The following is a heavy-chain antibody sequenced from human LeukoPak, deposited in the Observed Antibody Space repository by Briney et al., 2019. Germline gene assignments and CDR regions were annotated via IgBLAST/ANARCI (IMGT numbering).Heavy chain of an antibody. CDR3: ARGVGYCSSTSCFYNWFDP. J-gene: IGHJ5*02. Sequence: GASVKVSCKASGYTFTSYDINWVRQATGQGLEWMGWMNPNSGNTGYAQKFQSRVTMTRNTSISTAYMELSSLRSEDTAVYYCARGVGYCSSTSCFYNWFDPWGQGTLVTVSS. CDR2: MNPNSGNT. V-gene: IGHV1-8*01. CDR1: GYTFTSYD. D-gene: IGHD2-2*03.